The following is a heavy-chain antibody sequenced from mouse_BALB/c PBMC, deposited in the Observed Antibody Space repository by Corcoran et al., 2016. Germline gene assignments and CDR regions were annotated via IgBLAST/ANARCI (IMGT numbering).Heavy chain of an antibody. V-gene: IGHV14-3*02. J-gene: IGHJ3*01. CDR3: ARGRGQLGLFAY. Sequence: EVQLQQSGAELVKPGASVKLSCTASGFNIKDTYMHWVKQRPEQGLEWIGRIDPANGNTKYDPKFQGKATITADTSSNTAYLQLSSLTSEDTGVYYCARGRGQLGLFAYWGQGTLVTVSA. CDR2: IDPANGNT. CDR1: GFNIKDTY. D-gene: IGHD3-2*01.